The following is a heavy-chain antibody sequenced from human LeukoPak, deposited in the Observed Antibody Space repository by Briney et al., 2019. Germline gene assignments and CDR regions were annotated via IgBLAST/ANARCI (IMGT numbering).Heavy chain of an antibody. D-gene: IGHD6-19*01. J-gene: IGHJ4*02. V-gene: IGHV3-21*01. CDR1: AVTCSGGS. CDR2: ISSSSSYI. Sequence: GGSLGVSRADSAVTCSGGSMNRVRQAPGKGLKWVSFISSSSSYIHYADSVKGRFTISRDNAKNSLYLQMNSLRAEDTAVYYCARITRWGSGWESDYWGQGTLVTVSS. CDR3: ARITRWGSGWESDY.